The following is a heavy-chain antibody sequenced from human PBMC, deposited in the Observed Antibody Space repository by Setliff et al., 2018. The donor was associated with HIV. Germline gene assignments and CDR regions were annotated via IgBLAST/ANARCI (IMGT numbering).Heavy chain of an antibody. D-gene: IGHD5-12*01. J-gene: IGHJ6*03. CDR3: ARERWLRSHYYYYMDV. Sequence: GGSLRLSCAASGFTFSSYAMSWVRQVPGKGLEWVSFIYSGGSSTYYADSVKGRFSISRENSKNTLYLQMNSRRAEDTAVYYCARERWLRSHYYYYMDVWGKGTTVTVSS. CDR2: IYSGGSST. V-gene: IGHV3-23*03. CDR1: GFTFSSYA.